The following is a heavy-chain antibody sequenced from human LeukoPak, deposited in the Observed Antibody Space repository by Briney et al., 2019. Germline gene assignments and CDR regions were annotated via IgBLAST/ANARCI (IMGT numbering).Heavy chain of an antibody. D-gene: IGHD3-22*01. CDR2: INPSGGST. Sequence: ASVKVSCKASGYTFTSYYMHWVRQAPGQGLEWMGIINPSGGSTSYAQKFQGRVTMTRDTSTSTVYMELSSLRSEDTAVYYCARVPPFYYYDSSGYYSGGLFDYWGQGTLVTVSS. CDR3: ARVPPFYYYDSSGYYSGGLFDY. J-gene: IGHJ4*02. V-gene: IGHV1-46*01. CDR1: GYTFTSYY.